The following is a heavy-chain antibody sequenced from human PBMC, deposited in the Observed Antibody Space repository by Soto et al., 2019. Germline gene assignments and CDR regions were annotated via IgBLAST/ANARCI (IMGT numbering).Heavy chain of an antibody. CDR1: GGTFSSFT. D-gene: IGHD2-15*01. CDR3: ARGPLGLLDY. CDR2: ITPILGTA. J-gene: IGHJ4*02. V-gene: IGHV1-69*08. Sequence: QVQLVQSGAEVKRPGSSVKVSCEASGGTFSSFTITWVRQAPGQGLEWMGRITPILGTADYAQSFQGRVTITADKSTSKAYMELNSLRSEDTAVYYCARGPLGLLDYWGQGTLVTVSS.